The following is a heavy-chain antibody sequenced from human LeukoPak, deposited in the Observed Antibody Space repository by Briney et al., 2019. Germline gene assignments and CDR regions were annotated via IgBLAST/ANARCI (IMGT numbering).Heavy chain of an antibody. D-gene: IGHD3-3*01. CDR2: ISGSGGST. CDR3: AKMGAATLRFWRRNWFDP. V-gene: IGHV3-23*01. J-gene: IGHJ5*02. Sequence: PGGSLRLSCAASGFTFSSYAMSWVRQAPGKGLEWVSAISGSGGSTYYADSVKGRSTISRDNSKNTLYLQMNSLRAEDTAVYYCAKMGAATLRFWRRNWFDPWGQGTLVTVSS. CDR1: GFTFSSYA.